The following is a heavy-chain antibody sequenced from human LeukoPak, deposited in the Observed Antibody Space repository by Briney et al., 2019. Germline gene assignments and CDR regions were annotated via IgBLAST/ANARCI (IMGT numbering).Heavy chain of an antibody. CDR1: GFTFSSYW. CDR2: IKQDGSEK. CDR3: ARELRNYGFWSGYRYFDY. D-gene: IGHD3-3*01. V-gene: IGHV3-7*01. J-gene: IGHJ4*02. Sequence: GGSLRLSCAASGFTFSSYWMSWVRQAPGKGLEWVANIKQDGSEKYYVDSVKGRFTISRDNAKNPLYLQMNSLRAEDTAVYYCARELRNYGFWSGYRYFDYWGQGTLVTVSS.